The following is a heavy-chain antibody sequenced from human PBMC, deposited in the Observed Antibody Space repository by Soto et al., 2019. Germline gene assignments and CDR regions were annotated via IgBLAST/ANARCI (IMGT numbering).Heavy chain of an antibody. J-gene: IGHJ4*02. Sequence: EVQLLESGGGLVQPGGSLRLSCAASGFTFSSYAMSWVRQAPGKGLEWDSSISGSGGSTYYADSVKGRFTISRDNSKNTLFLQMSSLRPEDTAVYYCANGTSGTAVVTATIWGQGTLVTVSS. V-gene: IGHV3-23*01. CDR3: ANGTSGTAVVTATI. CDR2: ISGSGGST. D-gene: IGHD2-21*02. CDR1: GFTFSSYA.